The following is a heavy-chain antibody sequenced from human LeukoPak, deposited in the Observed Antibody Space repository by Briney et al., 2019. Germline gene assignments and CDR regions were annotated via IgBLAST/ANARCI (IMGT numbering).Heavy chain of an antibody. CDR1: GDTLTELS. CDR3: ATDAAVYDSSGYYYVY. J-gene: IGHJ4*02. V-gene: IGHV1-24*01. CDR2: FDPEDGET. D-gene: IGHD3-22*01. Sequence: ASVKVSCKVSGDTLTELSMHWVRQAPGKGLEWMGGFDPEDGETIYAQKFQGRVTMTEDTSTDTAYMELSSLRSEDTAVYYCATDAAVYDSSGYYYVYWGQGTLVTVSS.